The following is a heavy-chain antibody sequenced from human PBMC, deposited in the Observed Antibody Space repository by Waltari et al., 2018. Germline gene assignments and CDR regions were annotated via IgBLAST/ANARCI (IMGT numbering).Heavy chain of an antibody. CDR2: INIEGTGR. CDR1: GFTLKNYW. Sequence: EVQLVESGGGVLQPGGSLRLSCAASGFTLKNYWMHWVRQVPRKVLVWVERINIEGTGRSYADSVKGRSTSSRDIAKNTLYLQLYSLRGEDTAIYYCVRDFGGNFDYWGQGTLVTVSS. V-gene: IGHV3-74*01. CDR3: VRDFGGNFDY. D-gene: IGHD2-15*01. J-gene: IGHJ4*02.